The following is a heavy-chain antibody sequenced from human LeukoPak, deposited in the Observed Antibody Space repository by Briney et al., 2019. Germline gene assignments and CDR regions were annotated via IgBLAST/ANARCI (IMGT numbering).Heavy chain of an antibody. Sequence: GGSLRLSCAASGFTFSSYAMSWVRQAPGKGLEWVSAISGSGGITYYADSVKGRFTISRDNSKNTLYLQMNSLRAEDTAVYYCAKDPGGSGSYYPNAFDIWGQGTMVTVSS. D-gene: IGHD3-10*01. CDR2: ISGSGGIT. J-gene: IGHJ3*02. CDR3: AKDPGGSGSYYPNAFDI. CDR1: GFTFSSYA. V-gene: IGHV3-23*01.